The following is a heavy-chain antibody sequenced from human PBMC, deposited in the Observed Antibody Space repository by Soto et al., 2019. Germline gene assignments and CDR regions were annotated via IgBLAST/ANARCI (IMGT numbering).Heavy chain of an antibody. Sequence: SETLSLTCTVSGASIRSTDYYWSWVRQAPGKGLEWIGYVYYTGSTYYNPSLMSRLTISVDTSKNQFSLKLTSVTAAATAVYYCVRTARQGAVAPHWFDRWGQGTQVTVSS. D-gene: IGHD2-21*02. CDR3: VRTARQGAVAPHWFDR. V-gene: IGHV4-30-4*01. J-gene: IGHJ5*02. CDR1: GASIRSTDYY. CDR2: VYYTGST.